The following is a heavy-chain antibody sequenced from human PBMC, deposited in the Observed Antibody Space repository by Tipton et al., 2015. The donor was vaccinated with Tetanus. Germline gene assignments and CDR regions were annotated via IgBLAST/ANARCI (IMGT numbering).Heavy chain of an antibody. J-gene: IGHJ4*02. CDR3: ARVAVAGIYYFDY. CDR1: GFKFSSYS. Sequence: SLRLSCAASGFKFSSYSMSWVRQSPGKGLEWVSSISTSSSYKKYADSVRGRFTISRDNAKNSLYLQMNSLRAEDTAVYYCARVAVAGIYYFDYWGQGTLVTVSS. V-gene: IGHV3-21*01. D-gene: IGHD6-19*01. CDR2: ISTSSSYK.